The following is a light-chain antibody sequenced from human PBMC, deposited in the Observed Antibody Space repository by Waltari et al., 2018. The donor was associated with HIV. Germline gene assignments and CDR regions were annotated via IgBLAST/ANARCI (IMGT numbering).Light chain of an antibody. Sequence: QLVLTQSPSASASLGASVKLTCTLSSGHSSYAIAWHQQQPEKGPRYLMKLNSDGSHSKGDGIPDRFSGCSSGAERYLTISSLQSEDEADYYCQTWGTCIQVFGGGTKLTVL. CDR3: QTWGTCIQV. CDR1: SGHSSYA. CDR2: LNSDGSH. J-gene: IGLJ2*01. V-gene: IGLV4-69*01.